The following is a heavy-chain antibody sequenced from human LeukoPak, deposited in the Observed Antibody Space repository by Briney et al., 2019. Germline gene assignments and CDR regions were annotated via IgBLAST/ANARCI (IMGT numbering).Heavy chain of an antibody. CDR1: GGSISSSSYY. CDR2: INHSGST. V-gene: IGHV4-39*07. Sequence: PSETLSLTCTVSGGSISSSSYYWGWIRQPPGKGLEWIGEINHSGSTNYNPSLKSRVTISVDTSKNQFSLKLSSVTAADTAVYYCASGLPVAAYYYYYGMDVWGKGTTVTVSS. D-gene: IGHD6-19*01. CDR3: ASGLPVAAYYYYYGMDV. J-gene: IGHJ6*04.